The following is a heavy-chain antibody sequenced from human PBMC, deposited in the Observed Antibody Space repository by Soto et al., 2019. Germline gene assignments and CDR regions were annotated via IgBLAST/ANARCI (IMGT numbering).Heavy chain of an antibody. V-gene: IGHV3-7*03. CDR3: VKDGGYCSSATCYSPRNHYFDA. CDR1: GFDFSVYW. J-gene: IGHJ5*02. CDR2: IKFDGSEK. D-gene: IGHD2-2*01. Sequence: GSLRLSCAASGFDFSVYWRSWVRQAPCKGPEWVANIKFDGSEKQYVDSVKGRFTISRDNARNSVFLQMNSLRAGDTAVYYCVKDGGYCSSATCYSPRNHYFDAWGQGTLVTVSS.